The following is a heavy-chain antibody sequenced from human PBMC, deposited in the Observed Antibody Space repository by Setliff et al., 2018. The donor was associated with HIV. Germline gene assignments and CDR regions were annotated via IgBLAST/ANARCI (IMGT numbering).Heavy chain of an antibody. CDR3: GGRGWGGFMEGRHLDF. J-gene: IGHJ4*02. CDR1: GFTLGDYA. V-gene: IGHV3-49*04. D-gene: IGHD3-16*01. CDR2: IRDRVYGGTT. Sequence: PGGSLRLSCTSSGFTLGDYAMSWVRQAPGKGLEWLGFIRDRVYGGTTEYAASGKGRFTISSNDSKSIAYLQMNTLRAEDRALYFFGGRGWGGFMEGRHLDFWGQGTLVTVSS.